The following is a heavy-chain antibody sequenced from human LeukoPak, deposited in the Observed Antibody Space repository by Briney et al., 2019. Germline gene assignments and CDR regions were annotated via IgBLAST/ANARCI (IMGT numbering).Heavy chain of an antibody. J-gene: IGHJ3*02. Sequence: GGSLRLSCAASGFTFSSYGIHWVRQAPGKGLEWVAVISYDGSKKFYADSVQGRFTISRDNSKNTLYLQMNSLRAEDTAVYYCVRYDFDAFDIWGQGTKVTVSS. CDR3: VRYDFDAFDI. CDR2: ISYDGSKK. D-gene: IGHD3-3*01. V-gene: IGHV3-30*03. CDR1: GFTFSSYG.